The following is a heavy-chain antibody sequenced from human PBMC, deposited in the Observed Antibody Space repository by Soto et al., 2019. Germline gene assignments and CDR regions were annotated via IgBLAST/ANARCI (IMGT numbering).Heavy chain of an antibody. Sequence: ASVKVSCKATGYTFTGHYIHWVRQAPEQGPEWMGEIGPESSATRYAQRFQGRVTMTRDMSITTVYMELNNLSPDDTAVYYCGRGRSGQIVVFYWGQGTPVTVSS. D-gene: IGHD1-26*01. CDR2: IGPESSAT. CDR3: GRGRSGQIVVFY. CDR1: GYTFTGHY. J-gene: IGHJ4*02. V-gene: IGHV1-2*02.